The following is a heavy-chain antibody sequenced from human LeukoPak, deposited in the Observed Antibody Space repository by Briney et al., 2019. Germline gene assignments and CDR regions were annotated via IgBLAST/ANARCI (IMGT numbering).Heavy chain of an antibody. V-gene: IGHV3-48*01. Sequence: QAGGSLRLSCATSGFTFTIFGINWLRRAPGKGPEWVSYIDARSGITYYADSVQGRFTISRDNAKESVFLQMNRLRVDDTAVYYCARTYDFGRGPPGDAFDNWGQGTPVTVSS. D-gene: IGHD3-3*01. CDR3: ARTYDFGRGPPGDAFDN. J-gene: IGHJ3*02. CDR1: GFTFTIFG. CDR2: IDARSGIT.